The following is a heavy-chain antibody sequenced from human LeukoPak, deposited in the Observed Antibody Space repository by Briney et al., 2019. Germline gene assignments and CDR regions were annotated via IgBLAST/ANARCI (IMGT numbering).Heavy chain of an antibody. CDR2: IYYSGST. Sequence: AETLSLTCTVSGGPISSSGYYWGWIRQPPGKGLEWLGSIYYSGSTYYNPSLKSRVTISVDTSKNQFSLKLSSVAAADTAVYYCARDPTAAGKGAWFDPWGQGTLVTVSS. CDR1: GGPISSSGYY. V-gene: IGHV4-39*02. D-gene: IGHD6-13*01. J-gene: IGHJ5*02. CDR3: ARDPTAAGKGAWFDP.